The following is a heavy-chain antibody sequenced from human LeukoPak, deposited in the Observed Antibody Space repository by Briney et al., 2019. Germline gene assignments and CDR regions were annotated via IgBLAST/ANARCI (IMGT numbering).Heavy chain of an antibody. CDR2: ISWNSGSI. D-gene: IGHD6-6*01. CDR3: AKDAYSSSSSADYFDY. V-gene: IGHV3-9*01. Sequence: GRSLRLSCAASGFTFDDYAMHWVRQAPGKGLEWVSGISWNSGSIGYADSVKGRFTISRDNAKNSLYLQMNSLGAEDTALYYCAKDAYSSSSSADYFDYWGQGTLVTVSS. J-gene: IGHJ4*02. CDR1: GFTFDDYA.